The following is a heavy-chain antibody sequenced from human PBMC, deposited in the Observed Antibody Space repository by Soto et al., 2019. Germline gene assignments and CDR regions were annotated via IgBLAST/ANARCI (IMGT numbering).Heavy chain of an antibody. J-gene: IGHJ5*02. CDR1: GGSVRSGDYY. D-gene: IGHD5-18*01. CDR2: IYYLVNT. V-gene: IGHV4-61*08. Sequence: PSDTLSLTCTVSGGSVRSGDYYCSWIRQAPGKGLEWIWDIYYLVNTNYNPSLKNAVTVSLDTSNILASVRLTSVTALDTAVYYCGRIPVDTAMIYWLDPWGQGTMVTVSS. CDR3: GRIPVDTAMIYWLDP.